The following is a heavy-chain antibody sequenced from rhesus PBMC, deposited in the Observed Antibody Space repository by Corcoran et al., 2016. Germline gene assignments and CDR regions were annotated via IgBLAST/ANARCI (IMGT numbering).Heavy chain of an antibody. J-gene: IGHJ4*01. CDR3: ARDSYSSWGPFDY. Sequence: QVQLQESGPGLVKPSETLSLTCAVSGYSISSGYGWSWIRPPPGKGLEWIGYIGGSSGSTNYNPSLKSRVTISKDTSKNQFSLKLSSVTAADTAVYYCARDSYSSWGPFDYWGQGVLVTVSS. CDR1: GYSISSGYG. CDR2: IGGSSGST. D-gene: IGHD6-13*01. V-gene: IGHV4-127*01.